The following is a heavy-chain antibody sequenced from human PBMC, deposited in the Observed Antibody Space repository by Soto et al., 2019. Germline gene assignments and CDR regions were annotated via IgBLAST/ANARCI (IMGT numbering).Heavy chain of an antibody. CDR2: IYYSGST. Sequence: PSETLSLTCTVSGGSISSYYWSWIRQPPGKGLEWIGYIYYSGSTNYNPSLKSRVTISVDTSKNQLSLKLSSVTAADTAVYYCARLWGDAFDIWGQGTMVTVSS. CDR3: ARLWGDAFDI. D-gene: IGHD1-26*01. J-gene: IGHJ3*02. V-gene: IGHV4-59*01. CDR1: GGSISSYY.